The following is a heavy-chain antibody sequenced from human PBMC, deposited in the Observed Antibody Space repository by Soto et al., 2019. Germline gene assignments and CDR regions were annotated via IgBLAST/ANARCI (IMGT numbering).Heavy chain of an antibody. V-gene: IGHV3-66*01. D-gene: IGHD4-17*01. Sequence: EVQLVESGGGLVQPGGSLRLSCAASGFTVSSNYMSWVRQAPGKGLEWVSVIYSGGSTYYADSVKGRFTISRDNSKNTLYLQMNSLRAEDTAVYYCARDYYAVTTALPIKYYYYMDVWGKGTTVTVSS. CDR2: IYSGGST. J-gene: IGHJ6*03. CDR1: GFTVSSNY. CDR3: ARDYYAVTTALPIKYYYYMDV.